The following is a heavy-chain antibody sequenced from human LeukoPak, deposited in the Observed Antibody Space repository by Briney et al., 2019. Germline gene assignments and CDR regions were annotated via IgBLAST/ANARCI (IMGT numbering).Heavy chain of an antibody. J-gene: IGHJ3*02. CDR1: GGSISSYY. CDR2: IYYSGST. V-gene: IGHV4-59*01. D-gene: IGHD6-19*01. CDR3: ARDGNIAVGLYAFDI. Sequence: SETLSLTCTVSGGSISSYYWSWIRQPPGKGLEWIGYIYYSGSTNYSPSLKSRVTISVDTSKNQFSLKLSSVTAADTAVYYCARDGNIAVGLYAFDIWGQGTMVTVSS.